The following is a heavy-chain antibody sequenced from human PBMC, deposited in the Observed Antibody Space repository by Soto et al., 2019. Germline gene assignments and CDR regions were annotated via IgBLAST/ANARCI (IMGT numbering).Heavy chain of an antibody. CDR2: INHSGST. D-gene: IGHD6-13*01. J-gene: IGHJ5*02. CDR1: GGSFSGYY. Sequence: SETLSLTCAVYGGSFSGYYWSWIRQPPGKGLEWIGEINHSGSTNYNPSLKSRVTISVDTSKNQFSLKLSSVTAADTAVYYCAPGYSSSWYGWFDPWGQGTLVTVSS. CDR3: APGYSSSWYGWFDP. V-gene: IGHV4-34*01.